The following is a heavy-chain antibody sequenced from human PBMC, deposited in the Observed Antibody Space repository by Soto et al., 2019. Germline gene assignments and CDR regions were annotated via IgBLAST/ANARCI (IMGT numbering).Heavy chain of an antibody. Sequence: PGGSLRLSCAASGFTFSNAWMNWVRQAPGKGLEWVGRIKSKTDGGTTDYAAPVKGRFTISRDDSKNTLYLQMNSLKTEDTAVYYCTTEWNVDTAMVLEFVWGQGTLVTVPQ. D-gene: IGHD5-18*01. CDR3: TTEWNVDTAMVLEFV. CDR1: GFTFSNAW. CDR2: IKSKTDGGTT. J-gene: IGHJ4*02. V-gene: IGHV3-15*07.